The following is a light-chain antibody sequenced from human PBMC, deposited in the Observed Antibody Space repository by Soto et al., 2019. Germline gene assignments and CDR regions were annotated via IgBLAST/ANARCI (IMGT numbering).Light chain of an antibody. CDR1: QSVRNN. CDR3: QQYNEWPLT. Sequence: EIVMTQSTATLSVSPGERAILSCRASQSVRNNLAWYQQKPGQAPSLLIYHASTRDSGIPARFSGSGSGTEFTPTIRSLQSEDFAVYYCQQYNEWPLTFGGGTKVEIK. J-gene: IGKJ4*01. CDR2: HAS. V-gene: IGKV3-15*01.